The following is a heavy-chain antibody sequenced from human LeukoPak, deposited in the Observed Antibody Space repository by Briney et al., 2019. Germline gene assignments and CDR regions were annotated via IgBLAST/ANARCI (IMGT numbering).Heavy chain of an antibody. CDR3: AGSYHPHFDY. CDR1: GFTFSSYN. Sequence: PGGSLRLSCAASGFTFSSYNMNWVRQAPGKGLEWVSSISSSSSYIYYADSVKGRFTISRNNAKNSLYLQMNSLRAEDTAVYYCAGSYHPHFDYWGQGTLVTVSS. D-gene: IGHD1-26*01. CDR2: ISSSSSYI. J-gene: IGHJ4*02. V-gene: IGHV3-21*01.